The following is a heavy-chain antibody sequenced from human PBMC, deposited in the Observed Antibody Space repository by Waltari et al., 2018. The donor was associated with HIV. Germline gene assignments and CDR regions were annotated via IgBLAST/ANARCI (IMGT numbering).Heavy chain of an antibody. CDR3: AGSSSWFDY. D-gene: IGHD6-13*01. CDR1: GFTFSSYS. V-gene: IGHV3-21*01. CDR2: ISSSSSYI. Sequence: EVQLVESGGGLVKPGGSLRLSCAASGFTFSSYSMNWVRQAPGKGVEWVSSISSSSSYIYYADSVNGRFTISRDNAKNSLYLQMNSLRAEDTAVYYCAGSSSWFDYWGQGTLVTVSS. J-gene: IGHJ4*02.